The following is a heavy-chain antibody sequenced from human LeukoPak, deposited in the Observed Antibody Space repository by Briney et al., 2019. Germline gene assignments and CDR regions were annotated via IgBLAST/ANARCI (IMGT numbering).Heavy chain of an antibody. V-gene: IGHV4-30-4*08. D-gene: IGHD5-12*01. CDR2: IYYSGST. Sequence: TLSLTCTVSGDSISSGDYYWSWIRQPPGKGLEWIGYIYYSGSTYYNPFLKGRVTISVDTSKNQFSLKLSSVTAADTAVYYCARDQGGYGSIDYWGQGTLVTVSS. CDR3: ARDQGGYGSIDY. J-gene: IGHJ4*02. CDR1: GDSISSGDYY.